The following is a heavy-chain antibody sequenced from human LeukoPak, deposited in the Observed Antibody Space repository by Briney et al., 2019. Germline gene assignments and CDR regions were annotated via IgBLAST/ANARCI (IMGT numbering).Heavy chain of an antibody. CDR3: ARDPGYSYGIDY. V-gene: IGHV3-30-3*01. CDR1: GFTFSSYA. CDR2: ISYDGSNK. D-gene: IGHD5-18*01. J-gene: IGHJ4*02. Sequence: GSLRLSCAASGFTFSSYAMHWVRQAPGKGLEWVAVISYDGSNKYYADSVKGRFTISRDNSKNTLYLQMNSLRAEDTAVYYCARDPGYSYGIDYWGQGTLVTVSS.